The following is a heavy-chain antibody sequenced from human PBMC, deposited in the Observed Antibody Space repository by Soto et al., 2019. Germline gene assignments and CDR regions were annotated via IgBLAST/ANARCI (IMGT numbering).Heavy chain of an antibody. J-gene: IGHJ4*02. V-gene: IGHV3-53*01. CDR3: VKEFCTNGVCHFDY. Sequence: GGSLRLSCAASGFTVSSNFMSWVRQAPGKGLEWVSVVHSGGTTYYADSVKGRFTISRDDSKNTLYLQMNSLRVEDTALYYCVKEFCTNGVCHFDYWGQGTLVTVSS. D-gene: IGHD2-8*01. CDR2: VHSGGTT. CDR1: GFTVSSNF.